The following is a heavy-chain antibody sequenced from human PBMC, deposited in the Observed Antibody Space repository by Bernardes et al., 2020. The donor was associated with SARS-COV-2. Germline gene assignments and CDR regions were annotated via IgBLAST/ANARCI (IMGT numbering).Heavy chain of an antibody. CDR2: INPNSGGT. J-gene: IGHJ3*02. V-gene: IGHV1-2*02. D-gene: IGHD3-22*01. CDR3: ARGGLYYYDSSGYYNDAFDI. CDR1: GYTFTGYY. Sequence: ASVKVSCKASGYTFTGYYMHWVRQAPGQGLEWMGGINPNSGGTNYAQKFQGRVTMTRDTSISTAYMELSRLRSDDTAVYYCARGGLYYYDSSGYYNDAFDIWGQGTMVTVSS.